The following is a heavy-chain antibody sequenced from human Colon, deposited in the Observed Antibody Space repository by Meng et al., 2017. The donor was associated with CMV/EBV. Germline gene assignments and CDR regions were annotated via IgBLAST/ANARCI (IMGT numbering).Heavy chain of an antibody. CDR3: AKDVLATDYFDY. CDR1: GFTSSSHG. D-gene: IGHD1-26*01. J-gene: IGHJ4*02. V-gene: IGHV3-30*02. CDR2: IRYDGSDK. Sequence: GGSLRPSCAASGFTSSSHGMHWVRQAPGKGLEWVAYIRYDGSDKYYADSVKGRFTISRDDSKNTLYVQMNSLRAEDTAVYYCAKDVLATDYFDYWGQGTLVTVSS.